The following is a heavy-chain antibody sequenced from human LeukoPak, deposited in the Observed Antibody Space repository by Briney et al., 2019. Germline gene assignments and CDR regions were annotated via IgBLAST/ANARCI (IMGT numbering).Heavy chain of an antibody. CDR2: IYYSGRT. V-gene: IGHV4-59*11. D-gene: IGHD3-22*01. Sequence: PSETLSLTCTVSVGSISSHYWSWIRQSPGKGLEWIGFIYYSGRTRYTPSLQSRVTISADTSKNHLSLKLTSVTAADTAVYYCARLLDNDSSGDPDTFDMWGQGIMVTVSS. J-gene: IGHJ3*02. CDR1: VGSISSHY. CDR3: ARLLDNDSSGDPDTFDM.